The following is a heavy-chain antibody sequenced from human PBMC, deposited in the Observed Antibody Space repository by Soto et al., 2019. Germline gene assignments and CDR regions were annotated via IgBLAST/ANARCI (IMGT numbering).Heavy chain of an antibody. CDR2: ISAYNGNT. J-gene: IGHJ6*03. D-gene: IGHD4-4*01. Sequence: ASVKVSCKASGYTFTSYGISWVRQAPGQGLEWMGWISAYNGNTNYAQKLQGRVTMTTDTSTSTAYMELRSLRSDDTAVYYCARVHTVTTLAAYYYYYYMDVWGKGTTVTVSS. CDR3: ARVHTVTTLAAYYYYYYMDV. V-gene: IGHV1-18*01. CDR1: GYTFTSYG.